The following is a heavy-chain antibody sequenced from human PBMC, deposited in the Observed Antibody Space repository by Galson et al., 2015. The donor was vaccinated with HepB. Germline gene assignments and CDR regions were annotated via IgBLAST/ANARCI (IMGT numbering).Heavy chain of an antibody. D-gene: IGHD2-8*02. CDR2: INTGNGHT. CDR3: ARSAGYCGGGDCYTTPYYFGS. Sequence: SVKVSCKASGYSFISYAMHWVRQAPGQRLEWMGWINTGNGHTKHSQKFQGRITISKDTSARILYLDLGRLRPDDTAVYYCARSAGYCGGGDCYTTPYYFGSWGQGSLVTVSS. CDR1: GYSFISYA. V-gene: IGHV1-3*04. J-gene: IGHJ4*02.